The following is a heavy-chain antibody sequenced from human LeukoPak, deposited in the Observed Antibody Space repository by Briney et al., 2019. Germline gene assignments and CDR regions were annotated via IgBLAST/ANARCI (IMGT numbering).Heavy chain of an antibody. V-gene: IGHV4-39*01. CDR3: ARRLAAPGRHFDY. D-gene: IGHD6-13*01. CDR2: IYYSEST. Sequence: PSEALSLTCTVSGGSISSSSYYWGWLRQPPGKGLEWIGIIYYSESTYYSPSLKSRVTISIDTSKNQFSLKLSSVTAADTAVYYCARRLAAPGRHFDYWGQGTLVTVSS. J-gene: IGHJ4*02. CDR1: GGSISSSSYY.